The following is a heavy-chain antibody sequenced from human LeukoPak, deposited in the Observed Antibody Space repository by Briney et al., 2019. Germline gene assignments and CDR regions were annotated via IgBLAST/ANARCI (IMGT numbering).Heavy chain of an antibody. CDR3: ASPGGSGSYFPFDY. Sequence: SVNVSCKASGGTFSSYAISWVRQAPGQGREWMGGIIPIFGTANYAQKFQGRVTITADESTSTAYMELSSLRSEDTAVYYCASPGGSGSYFPFDYWGQGTLVTVSS. J-gene: IGHJ4*02. V-gene: IGHV1-69*13. CDR2: IIPIFGTA. CDR1: GGTFSSYA. D-gene: IGHD1-26*01.